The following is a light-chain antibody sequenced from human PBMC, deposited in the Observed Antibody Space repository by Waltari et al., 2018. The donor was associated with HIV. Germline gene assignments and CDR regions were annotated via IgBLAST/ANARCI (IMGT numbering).Light chain of an antibody. V-gene: IGKV3-11*01. CDR3: QWRTKWRPGT. Sequence: VLPQSAATLSLSAGARATLACRASQSVTNSLAWYQQKPGQTPRLLIYDTSNRATGIPARFSGSGSGTDFSITIRSPEPDDFAVYYCQWRTKWRPGTFGQGTRLEIK. CDR1: QSVTNS. J-gene: IGKJ5*01. CDR2: DTS.